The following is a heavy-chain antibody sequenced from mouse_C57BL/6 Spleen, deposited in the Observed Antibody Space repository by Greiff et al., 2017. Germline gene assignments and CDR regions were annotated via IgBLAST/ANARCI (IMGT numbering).Heavy chain of an antibody. CDR3: ARCNGSSCPYWYAMDY. D-gene: IGHD1-1*01. CDR1: GYTFTSYW. J-gene: IGHJ4*01. Sequence: QVQLQQSGAELATPGPSVKMSCTASGYTFTSYWIRWVKQRPGKGLEWIGYIKPRSGYTKYNQKFKDKDTLTADKASSTAYMQLSSLTYEDSAVYYCARCNGSSCPYWYAMDYWGQGTSVTVSS. CDR2: IKPRSGYT. V-gene: IGHV1-7*01.